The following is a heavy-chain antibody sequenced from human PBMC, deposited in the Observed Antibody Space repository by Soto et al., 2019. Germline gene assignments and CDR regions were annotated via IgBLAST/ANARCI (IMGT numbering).Heavy chain of an antibody. Sequence: EVLLLESGGGLVQPGGSLRLSCAASGFTFSSNALSWVRQAPGKGLEWVSAIRSTGEITYYADSVEGRFTISRDNPKNSLYLQMNSLRAEDTAVYYCAKDLNPYDWNYDFDYWVQGPLVTVSS. J-gene: IGHJ4*02. CDR1: GFTFSSNA. D-gene: IGHD1-7*01. CDR3: AKDLNPYDWNYDFDY. CDR2: IRSTGEIT. V-gene: IGHV3-23*01.